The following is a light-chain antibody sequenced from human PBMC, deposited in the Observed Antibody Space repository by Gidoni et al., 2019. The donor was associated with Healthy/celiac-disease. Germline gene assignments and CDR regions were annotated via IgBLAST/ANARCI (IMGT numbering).Light chain of an antibody. CDR3: QQYYSTPWG. CDR2: WAS. CDR1: QSVLYSSNNKNY. V-gene: IGKV4-1*01. J-gene: IGKJ1*01. Sequence: DIVMTQSPDSLAVSLGERATINCKSSQSVLYSSNNKNYLAWYQQKPGQPPKLLIYWASTRESGVPDRFSGSGSGTDFTLTISSLQAEDVAVYYCQQYYSTPWGFGQXTKVEIK.